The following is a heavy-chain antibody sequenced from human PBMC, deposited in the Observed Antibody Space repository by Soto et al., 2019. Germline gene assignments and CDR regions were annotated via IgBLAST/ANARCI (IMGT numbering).Heavy chain of an antibody. CDR2: IYPGGST. CDR3: ARGIGDVHFDY. CDR1: GGSISGYY. D-gene: IGHD3-16*01. J-gene: IGHJ4*02. V-gene: IGHV4-59*13. Sequence: LSLTCTVSGGSISGYYWSWIRQSPGKGLECIGYIYPGGSTNYNPSLKSRVTTSVDTSKSQFSLKLSSVIAADTAVYYCARGIGDVHFDYWGQGTVVTVSS.